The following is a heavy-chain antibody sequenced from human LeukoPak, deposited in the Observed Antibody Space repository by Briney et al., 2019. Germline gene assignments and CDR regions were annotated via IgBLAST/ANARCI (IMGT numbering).Heavy chain of an antibody. V-gene: IGHV3-53*01. CDR2: IYSGGST. Sequence: GGSLRLSCAASGFTVSSNYMSWVRQAPGKGLEWVSVIYSGGSTYYADSVKGRFTISRDNSKNTLYLQMNSLRAEDTAVYYCAKVSSSGWYDYWGQGTLVTVSS. D-gene: IGHD6-19*01. CDR3: AKVSSSGWYDY. J-gene: IGHJ4*02. CDR1: GFTVSSNY.